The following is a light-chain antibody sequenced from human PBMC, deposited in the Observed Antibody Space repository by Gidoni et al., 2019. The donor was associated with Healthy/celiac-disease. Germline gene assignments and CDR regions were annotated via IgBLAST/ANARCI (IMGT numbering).Light chain of an antibody. CDR2: AVS. CDR3: SSYTSSSTPYVV. V-gene: IGLV2-14*03. J-gene: IGLJ2*01. Sequence: QSALTQPASVSGSPGPSITISCTGTSSDVGGYNYVSWYQQHPGKAPKLMIYAVSNRPSGVSNRFSGSKSGNTASLTISGLQAEDEADYYCSSYTSSSTPYVVFGGGTKLTVL. CDR1: SSDVGGYNY.